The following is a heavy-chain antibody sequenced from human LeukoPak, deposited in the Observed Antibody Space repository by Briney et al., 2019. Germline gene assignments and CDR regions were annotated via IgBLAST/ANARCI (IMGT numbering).Heavy chain of an antibody. CDR2: INHSGST. Sequence: PSETLSLTCAVYGGSFSGYYWSWIRQPPGKGLEWIGEINHSGSTNYNPSLKSRVTISVDTSKNQFSLKLSSVTAADTGVYFFLRAESGIRYFDWLVKLDYWGQGTLVTVSS. D-gene: IGHD3-9*01. J-gene: IGHJ4*02. V-gene: IGHV4-34*01. CDR3: LRAESGIRYFDWLVKLDY. CDR1: GGSFSGYY.